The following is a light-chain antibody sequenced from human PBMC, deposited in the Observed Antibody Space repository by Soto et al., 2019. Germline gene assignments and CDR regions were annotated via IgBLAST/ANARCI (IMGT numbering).Light chain of an antibody. J-gene: IGKJ4*01. Sequence: DIQLTQSPSFLSASVGDRMTITCRASQDISSSLAWFQQQPGKAPNLLIYAASTLQRGVPSRFSGSGSGTEFTLTISSLQPEDFATYYCQQVNSYPPTFGGGTKVEIK. V-gene: IGKV1-9*01. CDR1: QDISSS. CDR2: AAS. CDR3: QQVNSYPPT.